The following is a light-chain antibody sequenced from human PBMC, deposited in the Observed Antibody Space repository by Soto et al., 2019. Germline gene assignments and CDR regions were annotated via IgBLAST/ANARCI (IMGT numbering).Light chain of an antibody. V-gene: IGKV3-20*01. CDR2: DAA. Sequence: EIVLTQSPGTLSLSPGERATLSCRASQSVSSSYLAWYQQKPGHAPRLLIYDAASRATGVPARFSGSGSGTDFTLTISSLEPEDFAVYYCQQYGSSPRTFGQGTKVDIK. CDR1: QSVSSSY. J-gene: IGKJ1*01. CDR3: QQYGSSPRT.